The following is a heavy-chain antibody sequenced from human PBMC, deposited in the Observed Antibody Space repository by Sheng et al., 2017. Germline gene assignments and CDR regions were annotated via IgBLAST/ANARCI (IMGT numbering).Heavy chain of an antibody. CDR1: GGSFSDYY. CDR2: INHSGST. Sequence: QVQLQQWGAGLLKPSETLSLTCAVYGGSFSDYYWSWIRQPPGKGLEWIGEINHSGSTDYNPSLKSRVTISVDTSKNQFSLRLSSVTAADTAVYYCASPIRRRAGAFDIWGQGQWSPVSS. J-gene: IGHJ3*02. CDR3: ASPIRRRAGAFDI. V-gene: IGHV4-34*01.